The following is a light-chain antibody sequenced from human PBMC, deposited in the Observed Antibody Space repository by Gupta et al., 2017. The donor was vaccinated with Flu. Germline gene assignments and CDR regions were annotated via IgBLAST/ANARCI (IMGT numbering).Light chain of an antibody. CDR1: STNIGRNY. CDR3: YSCEHNMSGPRWV. V-gene: IGLV1-47*01. CDR2: STN. Sequence: QPVLTQPLSASGTPGLRVTISCSASSTNIGRNYVYWSRHLPRTAPKVLIHSTNNWPSGLPDPSAGSTSSTSASLAIRALRADEEADDYGYSCEHNMSGPRWVFGGGTKLTV. J-gene: IGLJ3*02.